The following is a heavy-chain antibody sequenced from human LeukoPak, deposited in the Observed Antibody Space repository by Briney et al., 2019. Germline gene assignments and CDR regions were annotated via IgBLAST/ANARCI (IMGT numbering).Heavy chain of an antibody. CDR3: AKFNDILTGYFDY. CDR1: GFTFSSYA. CDR2: ISGGSGST. D-gene: IGHD3-9*01. J-gene: IGHJ4*02. V-gene: IGHV3-23*01. Sequence: GSLRLSCAASGFTFSSYAMSWVRQSPGKGLEWVSAISGGSGSTYYAYYTDSVRGRFTISRDNSKNTLYLQMNSLRVEDTAVYFCAKFNDILTGYFDYWGQGTLVTVSS.